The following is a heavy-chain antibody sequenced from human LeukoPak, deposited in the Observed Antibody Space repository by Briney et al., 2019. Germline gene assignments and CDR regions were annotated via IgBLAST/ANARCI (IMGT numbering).Heavy chain of an antibody. J-gene: IGHJ4*02. Sequence: PSETLSLTCAVYGGSFSGYYWSWIRQPPGKGLEWIGEINHSGSTNYNPSLKSRVTISVDTSKNQFSLKLSSVTAADTAVYYCARTMDSSSYSPYDYWGQGTLVTVSS. D-gene: IGHD6-19*01. V-gene: IGHV4-34*01. CDR1: GGSFSGYY. CDR2: INHSGST. CDR3: ARTMDSSSYSPYDY.